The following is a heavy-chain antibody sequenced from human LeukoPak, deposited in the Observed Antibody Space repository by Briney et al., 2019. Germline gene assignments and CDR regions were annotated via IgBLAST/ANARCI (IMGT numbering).Heavy chain of an antibody. V-gene: IGHV1-18*01. CDR3: ARDHSGYGDYGLDY. CDR2: ISAYNGNT. D-gene: IGHD4-17*01. CDR1: GYTFTSYG. J-gene: IGHJ4*02. Sequence: GASVKVSCKASGYTFTSYGISWVRQAPGQGLEWMGWISAYNGNTNYAQKLQGRVTMTTDTSTSTAYMELRSLRSDDTAVYYCARDHSGYGDYGLDYWGQGTLVTVSS.